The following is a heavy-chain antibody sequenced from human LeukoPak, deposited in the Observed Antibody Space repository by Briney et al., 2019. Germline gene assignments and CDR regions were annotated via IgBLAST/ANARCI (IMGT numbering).Heavy chain of an antibody. CDR1: GYTFTGYY. J-gene: IGHJ4*02. CDR2: INPNSGGT. V-gene: IGHV1-2*02. D-gene: IGHD1-26*01. Sequence: VASVKVSCKASGYTFTGYYMHWVRQAPGQGLEWMGWINPNSGGTNYAQKFQGRVTMTRDTSISTAYMELSRLRSDDTAVYYCALLFHIVGATFRGLRNDYWGQGTLVTVSS. CDR3: ALLFHIVGATFRGLRNDY.